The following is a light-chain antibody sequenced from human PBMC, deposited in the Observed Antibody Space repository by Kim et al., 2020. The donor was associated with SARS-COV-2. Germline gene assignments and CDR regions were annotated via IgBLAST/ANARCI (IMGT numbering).Light chain of an antibody. Sequence: QSVPTQPPSASGTPGQRVTISCSGSSSNIGSTRVSWYQQLPGTAPKLLIYNGDQRPSGVPDRFSGSKSGTSASLAISGLQSEDEADYYCVAWDVSLKAYAFGTGTKVTVL. CDR3: VAWDVSLKAYA. J-gene: IGLJ1*01. CDR1: SSNIGSTR. CDR2: NGD. V-gene: IGLV1-44*01.